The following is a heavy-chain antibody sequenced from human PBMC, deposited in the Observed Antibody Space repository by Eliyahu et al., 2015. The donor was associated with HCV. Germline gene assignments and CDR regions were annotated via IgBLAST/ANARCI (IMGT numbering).Heavy chain of an antibody. CDR2: IKSKTDGGTT. J-gene: IGHJ4*02. CDR1: XFXFRNAW. Sequence: EVQLVESGGGLVXPGGSLRLSCAXSXFXFRNAWMSWVRQAPGKGLEWVGRIKSKTDGGTTDYAAPVKGRFTISRDDSKNTLYLQMNSLKTEDTAVYYCTTDCSGGSCYRDYWGQGTLVTVSS. V-gene: IGHV3-15*01. D-gene: IGHD2-15*01. CDR3: TTDCSGGSCYRDY.